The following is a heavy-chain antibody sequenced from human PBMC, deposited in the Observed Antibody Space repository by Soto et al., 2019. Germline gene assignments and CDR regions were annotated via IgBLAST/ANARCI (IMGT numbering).Heavy chain of an antibody. D-gene: IGHD4-4*01. CDR1: GFTFSSYA. CDR3: ARDPTTVITLYYCDY. Sequence: QVQLVESGGGVVQPGRSLRLSCAASGFTFSSYAMHWVRQAPGKGLEWVAVISYDGSNKYYADSVKGRFTISRDNSKNTLYLQMNGLRAEDTAVYYCARDPTTVITLYYCDYWGQGTLVTVSS. CDR2: ISYDGSNK. J-gene: IGHJ4*02. V-gene: IGHV3-30-3*01.